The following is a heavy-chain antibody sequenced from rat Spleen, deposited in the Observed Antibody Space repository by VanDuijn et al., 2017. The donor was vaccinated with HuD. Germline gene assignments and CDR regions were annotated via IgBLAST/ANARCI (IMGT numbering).Heavy chain of an antibody. Sequence: EVQLVESGGGLVQPGRSLKLSCVASGFTFNNYWMTWIRQAPGKGLEWIASITHTGGNTYYPDSVKGRFTISRDNAKSSLYLQMNSLRSEDTATYYCTRDGFYDGSYYPYSYVMDAWGQGASVTVSS. CDR3: TRDGFYDGSYYPYSYVMDA. V-gene: IGHV5-31*01. CDR1: GFTFNNYW. CDR2: ITHTGGNT. D-gene: IGHD1-12*02. J-gene: IGHJ4*01.